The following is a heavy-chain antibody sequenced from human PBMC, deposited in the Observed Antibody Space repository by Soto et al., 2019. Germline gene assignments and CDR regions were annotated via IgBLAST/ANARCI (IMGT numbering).Heavy chain of an antibody. CDR1: GGSISSGGYS. V-gene: IGHV4-30-2*01. Sequence: QLQLQESGSGLVKPSQTLSLTCAVSGGSISSGGYSWSWIRQPPGKGLEWIGYIYHSGSTYYNPSLXRXVXIXXDRSTNQCSPKLSSVTAADTAVYYCASGLVTTLHYWGQGTLVTVSS. CDR2: IYHSGST. D-gene: IGHD4-17*01. J-gene: IGHJ4*02. CDR3: ASGLVTTLHY.